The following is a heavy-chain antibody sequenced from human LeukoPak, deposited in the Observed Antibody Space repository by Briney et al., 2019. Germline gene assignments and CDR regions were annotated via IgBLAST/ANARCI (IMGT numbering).Heavy chain of an antibody. Sequence: GGSLRLSCAASGFTFGTYAMHWVRQAPGKGLEWVAFIRYDGSNKYYADSVKGRFTISRDNSKNTLYLQMNSLRAEDTAVYYCATGGVGAFYYYYYMDVWGKGTTVTVSS. CDR3: ATGGVGAFYYYYYMDV. D-gene: IGHD1-26*01. V-gene: IGHV3-30*02. J-gene: IGHJ6*03. CDR1: GFTFGTYA. CDR2: IRYDGSNK.